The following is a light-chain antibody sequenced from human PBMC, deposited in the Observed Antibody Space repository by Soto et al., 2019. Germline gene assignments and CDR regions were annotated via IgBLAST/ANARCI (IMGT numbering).Light chain of an antibody. Sequence: DIQMTQSPSTLSASVGDRVTITCRASQSVSTWLAWYQQKPGKAPKVLIYKASSLQSGVPSRFSGSGSGTEFTLTISSLQPDDFATYYCQHYYSYWWTFGQGTKVDNK. CDR1: QSVSTW. CDR3: QHYYSYWWT. J-gene: IGKJ1*01. V-gene: IGKV1-5*03. CDR2: KAS.